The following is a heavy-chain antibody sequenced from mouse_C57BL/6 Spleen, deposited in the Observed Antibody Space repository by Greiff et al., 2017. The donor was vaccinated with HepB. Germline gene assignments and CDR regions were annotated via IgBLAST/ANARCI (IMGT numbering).Heavy chain of an antibody. D-gene: IGHD4-1*01. CDR2: ISDGGSYT. V-gene: IGHV5-4*01. CDR3: AREKRGRGAMDY. Sequence: EVQGVESGGGLVKPGGSLKLSCAASGFTFSSYAMSWVRQTPEKRLEWVATISDGGSYTYYPDNVKGRFTISRDNAKNNLYLQMSHLKSEDTAMYYCAREKRGRGAMDYWGQGTSVTVSS. J-gene: IGHJ4*01. CDR1: GFTFSSYA.